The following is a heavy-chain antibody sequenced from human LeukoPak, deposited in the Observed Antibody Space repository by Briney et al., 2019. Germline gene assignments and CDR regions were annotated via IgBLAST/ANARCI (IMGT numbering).Heavy chain of an antibody. V-gene: IGHV3-30-3*01. CDR2: ISYDGSNK. CDR3: AGGYCSSTSCLHHYYYGMDV. CDR1: GFTFSSYA. J-gene: IGHJ6*02. D-gene: IGHD2-2*01. Sequence: GGSLRLSCAASGFTFSSYAMHWVRQAPGKGLEWVAVISYDGSNKYYADSVKGRFTISRDNSKNTLYLQMNSLRAEDTAVYYCAGGYCSSTSCLHHYYYGMDVWGQGTTVTVSS.